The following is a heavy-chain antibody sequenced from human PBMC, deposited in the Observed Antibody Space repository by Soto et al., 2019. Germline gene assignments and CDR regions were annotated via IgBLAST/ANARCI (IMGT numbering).Heavy chain of an antibody. CDR3: ARDIQASGCSCY. CDR2: IWYDGSNQ. V-gene: IGHV3-33*01. CDR1: GFTFRNYG. J-gene: IGHJ4*02. D-gene: IGHD2-15*01. Sequence: QVQLVESGGGVVQPGRSLRLSCAASGFTFRNYGMHWVRQAPGKGLEWVAFIWYDGSNQYYADSVKGRFTISRDNSKNTLYLQMTSLRAEDTAVYSCARDIQASGCSCYWGQGTLVNVSS.